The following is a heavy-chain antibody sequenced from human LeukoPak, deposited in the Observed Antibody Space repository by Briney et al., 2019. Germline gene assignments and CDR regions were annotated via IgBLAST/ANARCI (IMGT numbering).Heavy chain of an antibody. CDR2: IYYSGST. J-gene: IGHJ3*02. Sequence: SETLSLTCTVSGGSLSSYYWSWIRQPPGKGLEWIGYIYYSGSTNYNPPLKSRVTISVDTSKNQFSLKLSSVTAADTAVYYCARHRDDILTGYLAPWAFDIWGQGTMVTVSS. CDR3: ARHRDDILTGYLAPWAFDI. V-gene: IGHV4-59*08. CDR1: GGSLSSYY. D-gene: IGHD3-9*01.